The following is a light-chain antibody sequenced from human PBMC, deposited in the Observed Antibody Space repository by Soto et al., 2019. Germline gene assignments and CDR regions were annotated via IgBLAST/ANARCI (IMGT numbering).Light chain of an antibody. V-gene: IGKV3-15*01. CDR3: QQYDNCPPT. J-gene: IGKJ5*01. Sequence: EIVMTQSPATLSVSPGERATLSCRASQSVTSNLDWYQQKPGQAPRLLIYGASTRATGIPARFSGSGSGTEFTLTISSLQCEEYAVYYCQQYDNCPPTFGQGTRLEIK. CDR1: QSVTSN. CDR2: GAS.